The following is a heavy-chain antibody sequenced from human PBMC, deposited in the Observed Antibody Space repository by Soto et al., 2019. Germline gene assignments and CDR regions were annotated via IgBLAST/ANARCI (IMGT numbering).Heavy chain of an antibody. CDR2: IFHSGST. Sequence: QVQLQESGPGLVKPSGTLSLTCAVSSGSISTNNWWHWVRQPPGKGLEWIGEIFHSGSTNYSPSLKSRVTMSVDIFKNQFSLTLSSVTAADTAVYYCARERGTGTYQGFDYWGQGTLVAFS. D-gene: IGHD1-26*01. CDR1: SGSISTNNW. CDR3: ARERGTGTYQGFDY. J-gene: IGHJ4*02. V-gene: IGHV4-4*02.